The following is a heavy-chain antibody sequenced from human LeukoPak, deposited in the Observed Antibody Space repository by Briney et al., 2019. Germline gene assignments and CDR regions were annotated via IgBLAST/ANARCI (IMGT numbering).Heavy chain of an antibody. CDR2: ISPDSGYI. CDR1: GFPFTTYS. CDR3: ARGGITTIRYDY. Sequence: GESLRLSCAASGFPFTTYSMNWVRQAPGKGLEWVSSISPDSGYIYYADSVKGRFTISRDNAKNSLYLQMNSLRAEDTAVYYCARGGITTIRYDYWGQGTLVTVSS. V-gene: IGHV3-21*01. J-gene: IGHJ4*02. D-gene: IGHD3-10*01.